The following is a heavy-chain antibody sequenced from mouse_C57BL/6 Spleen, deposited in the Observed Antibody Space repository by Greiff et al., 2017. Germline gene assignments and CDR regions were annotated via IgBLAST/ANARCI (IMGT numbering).Heavy chain of an antibody. CDR3: TKSYYSNAFDD. J-gene: IGHJ2*01. D-gene: IGHD2-5*01. CDR1: GYTFTSYW. CDR2: INPSNGGT. V-gene: IGHV1-53*01. Sequence: VQLQQPGTELVKPGASVKLSCKASGYTFTSYWMHWVKQRPGQGLEWIGNINPSNGGTNYNEKFKSKATLTVDKSSSTAYLQLCSLTSADSAVYYCTKSYYSNAFDDWGQGTTLTVSS.